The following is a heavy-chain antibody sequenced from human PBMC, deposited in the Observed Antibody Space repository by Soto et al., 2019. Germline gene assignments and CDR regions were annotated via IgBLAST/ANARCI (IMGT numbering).Heavy chain of an antibody. J-gene: IGHJ4*02. CDR2: IYDSRTT. V-gene: IGHV4-31*03. Sequence: QVQLQESGPGLVQPSQTLSLTCTVSGGSITTGGYYWSWIRQHPGKGLESIGYIYDSRTTDYNPSLKSRLTVSLDTSKNQFSLKTTSVTAADTAVYYCARSVHSGDYIDYWGQGTLATVSS. CDR1: GGSITTGGYY. CDR3: ARSVHSGDYIDY. D-gene: IGHD4-17*01.